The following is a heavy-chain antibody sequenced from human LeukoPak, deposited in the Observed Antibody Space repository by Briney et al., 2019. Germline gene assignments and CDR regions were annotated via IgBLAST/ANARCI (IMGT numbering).Heavy chain of an antibody. CDR2: ISGDGRST. CDR1: GFTFDDYA. CDR3: AKVYRYYDSSCQH. J-gene: IGHJ1*01. Sequence: GGSLRLSCAASGFTFDDYAMHWVRHAPGKGLERVSLISGDGRSTYFADSVKGRFTISRDNSKNSLYLQMNSLRTEDTALYYCAKVYRYYDSSCQHWGQGTLVTVSS. V-gene: IGHV3-43*02. D-gene: IGHD3-22*01.